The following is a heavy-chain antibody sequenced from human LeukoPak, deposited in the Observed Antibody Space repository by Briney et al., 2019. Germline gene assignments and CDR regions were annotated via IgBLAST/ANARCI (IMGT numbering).Heavy chain of an antibody. Sequence: TSETLSLTCTVSGGSISSYYWSWIRQPPGKGLEWIGYIYYSGSTNYNPSLKSRVTISVDTSKNQFSLKLSSVTAADTAVYYCARAELHWYFDLWGRGTLVTVSS. CDR1: GGSISSYY. J-gene: IGHJ2*01. CDR3: ARAELHWYFDL. V-gene: IGHV4-59*01. D-gene: IGHD1-26*01. CDR2: IYYSGST.